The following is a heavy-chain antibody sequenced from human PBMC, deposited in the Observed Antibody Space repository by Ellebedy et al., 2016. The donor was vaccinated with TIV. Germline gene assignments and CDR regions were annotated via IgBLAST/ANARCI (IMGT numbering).Heavy chain of an antibody. J-gene: IGHJ5*01. CDR3: ARGSGYHIQNWIDS. D-gene: IGHD3-10*01. Sequence: SVKVSXKASGHTFTAYGIHWVRQAPGQGLEWMGGIIAIFGTTHYAEKFQGRLTIIADESTTTVYMELSSLRSEDTAVYYCARGSGYHIQNWIDSWGQGTLVTVSS. CDR1: GHTFTAYG. V-gene: IGHV1-69*13. CDR2: IIAIFGTT.